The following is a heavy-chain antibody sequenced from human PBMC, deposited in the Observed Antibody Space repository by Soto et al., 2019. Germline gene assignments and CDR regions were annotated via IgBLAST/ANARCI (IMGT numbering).Heavy chain of an antibody. J-gene: IGHJ4*02. Sequence: SVPTPVNPAQTLTLTCRISLFSLIALRFGVVWILHPPWKALEWLAHIFANDETTYSTSLKTRLSISRDTSKSQVVLTMTNLDPEDTGTYYCARMRASGPYFDLFDNWGQGALVTVSS. CDR3: ARMRASGPYFDLFDN. CDR2: IFANDET. V-gene: IGHV2-26*03. CDR1: LFSLIALRFG. D-gene: IGHD1-26*01.